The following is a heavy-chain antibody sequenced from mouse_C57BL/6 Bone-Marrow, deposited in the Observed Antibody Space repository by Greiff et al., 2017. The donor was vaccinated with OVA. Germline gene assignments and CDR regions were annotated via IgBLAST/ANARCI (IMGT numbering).Heavy chain of an antibody. CDR3: ASHY. J-gene: IGHJ2*01. CDR1: GYTFASYG. V-gene: IGHV1-81*01. CDR2: IYPRSGNT. Sequence: VQLQQSGAELARPGASVKLSCKASGYTFASYGISWVKQRTGQGLEWIGEIYPRSGNTYYNEKFKGKATLTADKSSSTAYMELRSLTSEDSAVYFCASHYWGQGTTLTVSS.